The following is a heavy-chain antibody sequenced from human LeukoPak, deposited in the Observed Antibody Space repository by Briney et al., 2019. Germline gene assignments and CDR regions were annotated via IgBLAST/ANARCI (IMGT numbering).Heavy chain of an antibody. CDR1: GGSISSGGYY. Sequence: SETLSLTCTVSGGSISSGGYYWSWIRQHPGKGLEWIGYIYYSGSTYYNPSLKSRVTISVDTSKNKFFLKLSSVTAADTAVYYCASLSYFPYYGMDVWGKGTTVTVSS. CDR2: IYYSGST. V-gene: IGHV4-31*03. D-gene: IGHD2-8*01. CDR3: ASLSYFPYYGMDV. J-gene: IGHJ6*04.